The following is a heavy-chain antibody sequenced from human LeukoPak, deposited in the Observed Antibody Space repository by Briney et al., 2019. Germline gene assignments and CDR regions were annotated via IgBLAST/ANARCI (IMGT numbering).Heavy chain of an antibody. V-gene: IGHV3-53*01. D-gene: IGHD2-2*01. CDR1: GFTVSSNY. Sequence: GGSLRLSCAASGFTVSSNYMSWVRQAPGKGLEWVSVIYSGGSTYYADSVKGRFIISRGNSENTLYLQMNSLRAEDTAVYYCARVFCWSTRCYDFFGYLGQGNL. CDR2: IYSGGST. J-gene: IGHJ4*01. CDR3: ARVFCWSTRCYDFFGY.